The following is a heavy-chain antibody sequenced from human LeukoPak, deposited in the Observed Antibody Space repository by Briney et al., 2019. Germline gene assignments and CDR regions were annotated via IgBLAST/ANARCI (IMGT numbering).Heavy chain of an antibody. CDR2: IYYTGAT. J-gene: IGHJ4*02. CDR3: ARAGYSYGTGYYFDY. CDR1: GGSISSYY. V-gene: IGHV4-59*01. Sequence: PSETLSLTCTVSGGSISSYYWSWIRLPPGKGLEWIGYIYYTGATCYNPSLKSRVTISLDTSKNQFSLKLSSVTAADAAVYYCARAGYSYGTGYYFDYWGQGALVTVSS. D-gene: IGHD5-18*01.